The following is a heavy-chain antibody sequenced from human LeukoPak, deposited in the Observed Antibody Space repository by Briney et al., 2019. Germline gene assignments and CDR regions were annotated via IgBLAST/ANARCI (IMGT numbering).Heavy chain of an antibody. V-gene: IGHV3-23*01. Sequence: QAGGSLRLSCAASGFTFSNYAMTWVRQAPGKGLEWVSTISDSGSTFYADPVKGRFTISRDNSKNTLFLQMNGLRADDTAVYYCAKDWPSEWQQLPDYDAVDVWGQGTTVTVSS. J-gene: IGHJ3*01. CDR3: AKDWPSEWQQLPDYDAVDV. D-gene: IGHD6-13*01. CDR1: GFTFSNYA. CDR2: ISDSGST.